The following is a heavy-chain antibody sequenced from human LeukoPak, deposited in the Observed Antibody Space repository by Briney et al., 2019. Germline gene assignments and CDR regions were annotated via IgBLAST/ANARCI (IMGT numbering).Heavy chain of an antibody. V-gene: IGHV4-59*01. CDR1: GGSISSYY. J-gene: IGHJ5*02. CDR3: ARGMPQGWVLWFDP. CDR2: IYYSGNT. D-gene: IGHD1-26*01. Sequence: PSETLSLTCTVSGGSISSYYWNWIRQPPGKGLEWIGYIYYSGNTKYNPSLESRVTISVDTSKNQFSLKLRSVTAADTAVYYCARGMPQGWVLWFDPWGQGTLVTVSS.